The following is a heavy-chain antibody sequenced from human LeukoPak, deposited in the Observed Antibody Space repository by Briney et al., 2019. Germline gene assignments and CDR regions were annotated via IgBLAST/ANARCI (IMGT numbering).Heavy chain of an antibody. CDR1: GGSLSGHY. CDR3: ARGYCSGGSCYSYNWFDP. V-gene: IGHV4-34*01. J-gene: IGHJ5*02. Sequence: SETLSLTCAVYGGSLSGHYWSWIRQPPGKGLEWIGEINHSGSTNYNPSLKSRVTISADTSKKQFSLKLMPVTAADTAVYYCARGYCSGGSCYSYNWFDPWGQGTLVTVSS. D-gene: IGHD2-15*01. CDR2: INHSGST.